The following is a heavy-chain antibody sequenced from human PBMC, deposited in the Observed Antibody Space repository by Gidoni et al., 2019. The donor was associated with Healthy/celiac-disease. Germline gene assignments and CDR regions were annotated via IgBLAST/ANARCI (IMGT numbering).Heavy chain of an antibody. CDR2: ISPILGIA. J-gene: IGHJ6*02. Sequence: QVQLVQSGAEVKKPGSSVKFSCKASGGTFSSHAISWVRQAPGQGLEWMGRISPILGIANYEQKFQGRVTITADKSTSTAYMELSSLRSEDTAVYYCARGAFYDILTGHSGDYYYYGMDVWGQGTTVTVSS. V-gene: IGHV1-69*04. CDR3: ARGAFYDILTGHSGDYYYYGMDV. D-gene: IGHD3-9*01. CDR1: GGTFSSHA.